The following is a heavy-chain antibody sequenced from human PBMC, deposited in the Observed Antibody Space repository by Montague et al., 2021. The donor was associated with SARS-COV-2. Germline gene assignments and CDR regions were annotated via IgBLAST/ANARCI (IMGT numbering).Heavy chain of an antibody. CDR2: INYRGT. V-gene: IGHV3-23*01. D-gene: IGHD2/OR15-2a*01. CDR3: TRGLYAAYH. J-gene: IGHJ4*02. Sequence: SLRLSCAASGFTFSDYAMNWVRQAPGKGLEWVSSINYRGTYYAESVRGRFTISRDNSKNTLYLQMHSLRAEDTAVYYCTRGLYAAYHWGQGTLVTVSS. CDR1: GFTFSDYA.